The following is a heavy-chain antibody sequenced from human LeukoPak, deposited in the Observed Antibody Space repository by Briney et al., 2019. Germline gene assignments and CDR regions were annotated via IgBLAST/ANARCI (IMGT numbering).Heavy chain of an antibody. V-gene: IGHV3-11*03. J-gene: IGHJ4*02. CDR2: ISSGSSYT. Sequence: PGGSLRLSCAASGFTFSDYYMTWLRQAPGKGLEWVSYISSGSSYTNYADSVKGRFTISRDNAKNSLYLQMNSLRAEDTAVYYCARTYYSGSGSPYYWGQGTLVTVSS. CDR1: GFTFSDYY. D-gene: IGHD3-10*01. CDR3: ARTYYSGSGSPYY.